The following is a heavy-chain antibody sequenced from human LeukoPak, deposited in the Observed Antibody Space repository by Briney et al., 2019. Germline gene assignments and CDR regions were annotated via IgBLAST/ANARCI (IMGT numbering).Heavy chain of an antibody. CDR1: GYSFTSYG. V-gene: IGHV1-18*01. D-gene: IGHD2-21*02. CDR3: AREGGYCGGDCYSGRLPFDY. Sequence: EASVKVSCKASGYSFTSYGISWVRQAPGQGLEWMGWTSAYNGNTNYAQKLQGRVTMTTDTSTSTAYMELRSLRSDDTAVYYCAREGGYCGGDCYSGRLPFDYWGQGTLVTVSS. CDR2: TSAYNGNT. J-gene: IGHJ4*02.